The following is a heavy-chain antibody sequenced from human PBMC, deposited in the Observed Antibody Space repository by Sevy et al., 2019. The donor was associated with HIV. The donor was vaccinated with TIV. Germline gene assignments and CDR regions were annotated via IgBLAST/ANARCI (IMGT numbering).Heavy chain of an antibody. CDR1: GFTVSSTY. J-gene: IGHJ4*02. D-gene: IGHD6-13*01. Sequence: GGSLRLSCAASGFTVSSTYMSWVRQAPGKGLEWVSYITFSSNTIYYADSVKGRFTISRDNAKKSLYLQMNSLRAEDTAVYYCARHQLRVSATGFDYWGQGTLVTVSS. CDR3: ARHQLRVSATGFDY. CDR2: ITFSSNTI. V-gene: IGHV3-48*01.